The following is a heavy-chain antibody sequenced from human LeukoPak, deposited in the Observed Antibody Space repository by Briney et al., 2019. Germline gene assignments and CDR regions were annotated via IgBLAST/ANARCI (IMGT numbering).Heavy chain of an antibody. CDR3: ARGLVLLWFGEPRTDMDV. J-gene: IGHJ6*03. CDR1: GGSFSGYY. CDR2: INHSGST. V-gene: IGHV4-34*01. D-gene: IGHD3-10*01. Sequence: KPSETLSLTCAVYGGSFSGYYWSWIRQPPGKGLEWIGEINHSGSTNYSPSLKSRVTISVDTSKNQFSLKLSSVTAADTAVYYCARGLVLLWFGEPRTDMDVWGKGTTVTVSS.